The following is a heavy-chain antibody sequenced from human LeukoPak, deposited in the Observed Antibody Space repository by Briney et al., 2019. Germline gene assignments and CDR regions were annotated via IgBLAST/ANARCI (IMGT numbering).Heavy chain of an antibody. CDR1: GGTFSSYA. V-gene: IGHV1-2*02. CDR3: ARDSRYCSSTSCEGHDAFDI. Sequence: ASVKVSCKASGGTFSSYAISWVRQAPGQGLEWMGWINPNSGGTNYAQKFQGRVTMTRDTSISTAYMELSRLRSDDTAVYYCARDSRYCSSTSCEGHDAFDIWGQGTMVTVSS. CDR2: INPNSGGT. D-gene: IGHD2-2*01. J-gene: IGHJ3*02.